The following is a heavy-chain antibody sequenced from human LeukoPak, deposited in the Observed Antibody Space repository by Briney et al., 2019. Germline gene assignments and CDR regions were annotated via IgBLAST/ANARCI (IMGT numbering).Heavy chain of an antibody. CDR1: GFPFSDYY. J-gene: IGHJ3*02. CDR2: ISSSSSYT. D-gene: IGHD5-12*01. CDR3: ARDKSGYDAFDI. Sequence: GGSLRLSCAASGFPFSDYYISWIRQAPGKGLEWVSYISSSSSYTNYADSVKGRFTISRYNAKNSLYLQMNSLRAEDTAVYYCARDKSGYDAFDIWGQGTMVTVYS. V-gene: IGHV3-11*06.